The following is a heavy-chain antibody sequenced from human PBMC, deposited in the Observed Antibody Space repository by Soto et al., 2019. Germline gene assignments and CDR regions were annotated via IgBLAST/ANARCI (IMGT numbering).Heavy chain of an antibody. J-gene: IGHJ4*02. CDR2: SIPILGKA. D-gene: IGHD1-26*01. V-gene: IGHV1-69*08. Sequence: QVQLVQSGAEVKRPGSSVTVSCKAAVGTFGDYNIIWVRQAPGHGLEWVGRSIPILGKAKTAQKFQGRVTMTADRSTSAAYMDLSSLRFDDAAVYYCARETSGLEYWGQGSQVIVSS. CDR1: VGTFGDYN. CDR3: ARETSGLEY.